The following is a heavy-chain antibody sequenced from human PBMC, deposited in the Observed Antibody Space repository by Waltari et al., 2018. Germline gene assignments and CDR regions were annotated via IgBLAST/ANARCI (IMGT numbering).Heavy chain of an antibody. CDR3: ARLLSADCSGGSCYSTYYFDY. D-gene: IGHD2-15*01. J-gene: IGHJ4*02. Sequence: QVQLQESGPGLVKPSETLSLTCAVSGYSISSGYYWGWIRQPPGEGLAWIGSIYHSGSTYYNPSLKSRVTISVDTSKNQFSLKLSSVTAADTAVYYCARLLSADCSGGSCYSTYYFDYWGQGTLVTVSS. CDR2: IYHSGST. CDR1: GYSISSGYY. V-gene: IGHV4-38-2*01.